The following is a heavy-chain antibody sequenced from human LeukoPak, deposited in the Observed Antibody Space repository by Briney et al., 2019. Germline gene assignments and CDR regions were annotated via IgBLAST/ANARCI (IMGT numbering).Heavy chain of an antibody. V-gene: IGHV3-74*01. D-gene: IGHD3-10*01. J-gene: IGHJ2*01. CDR3: AKDHGSGSYDL. Sequence: GGSLRLSCAASGFIFSDYWMHWVRQGPGKGLVWVSRIKSDGSSTSYADSVKGRFTISRDNAKNTVYVHMNSLRDEDTAVYYCAKDHGSGSYDLWGRGTLVTVSS. CDR2: IKSDGSST. CDR1: GFIFSDYW.